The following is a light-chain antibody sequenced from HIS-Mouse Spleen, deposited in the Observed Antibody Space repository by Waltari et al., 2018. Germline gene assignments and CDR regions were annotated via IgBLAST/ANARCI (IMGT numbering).Light chain of an antibody. CDR2: EVS. CDR1: SSDVGSYNR. CDR3: SLYTSSSTLV. Sequence: QSALTQPPSVSGSPGQSVTISCTGTSSDVGSYNRVPGYQQPPGTAPNLMIYEVSNRPPGVPDRFSGSKSGNTASLTISGLQAEDEADYYCSLYTSSSTLVFGGGTKLTVL. V-gene: IGLV2-18*01. J-gene: IGLJ2*01.